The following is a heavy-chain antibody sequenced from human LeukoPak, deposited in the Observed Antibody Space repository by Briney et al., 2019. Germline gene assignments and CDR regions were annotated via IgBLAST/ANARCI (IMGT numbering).Heavy chain of an antibody. CDR3: AKTSRHWYYYDSIDY. V-gene: IGHV3-23*01. D-gene: IGHD3-22*01. J-gene: IGHJ4*02. CDR2: ISGSGGST. CDR1: GFTFSSYA. Sequence: GGSLRLSCAASGFTFSSYAMSWVRQAPGKGLEWVSAISGSGGSTYYADSVKGRFTIFRDNSKNTLYLQMNSLRAEDTAVYYCAKTSRHWYYYDSIDYWGQGTLVTVSS.